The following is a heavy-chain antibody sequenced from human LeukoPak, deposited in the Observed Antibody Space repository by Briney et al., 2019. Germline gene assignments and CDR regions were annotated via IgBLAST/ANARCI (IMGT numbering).Heavy chain of an antibody. Sequence: GEPLKIPSQGLGYRFTSDWIGWVRPIPGKGLEWMGIIYPGDSDTRYSPPFQGQVTISADKSGNTAYLQWTSLKASDTARYYCARLSGRVVCSAGSCYIDSWGQGTLVTVSS. CDR1: GYRFTSDW. CDR3: ARLSGRVVCSAGSCYIDS. CDR2: IYPGDSDT. V-gene: IGHV5-51*01. J-gene: IGHJ4*02. D-gene: IGHD2-15*01.